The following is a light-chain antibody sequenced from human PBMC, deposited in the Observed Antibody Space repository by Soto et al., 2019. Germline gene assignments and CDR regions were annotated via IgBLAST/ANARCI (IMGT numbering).Light chain of an antibody. CDR1: QSISNW. Sequence: DIQMTQSPSTLSASVGDRVTITCRASQSISNWLAWYQQKPGKAPKVLIYKASSLESGVPSRFSGSRAGTDFTLTIRSLQPDDFASYYCQQYNSYWTFGQGTKVEIK. CDR2: KAS. V-gene: IGKV1-5*03. CDR3: QQYNSYWT. J-gene: IGKJ1*01.